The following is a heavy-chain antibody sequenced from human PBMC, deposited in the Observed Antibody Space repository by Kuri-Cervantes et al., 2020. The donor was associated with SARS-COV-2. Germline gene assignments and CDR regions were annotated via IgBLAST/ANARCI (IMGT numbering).Heavy chain of an antibody. V-gene: IGHV4-39*01. CDR2: IYYSGST. J-gene: IGHJ5*02. CDR1: GGSISSSSYY. Sequence: GSLRLSCTVSGGSISSSSYYWGWIRQPPGKGLEWIGSIYYSGSTYYNPSLKSRVTISVDTSKNQFSLKLSSVTAADTAVYYCAVVDTFDSLAWGQGTLVTVS. D-gene: IGHD5-18*01. CDR3: AVVDTFDSLA.